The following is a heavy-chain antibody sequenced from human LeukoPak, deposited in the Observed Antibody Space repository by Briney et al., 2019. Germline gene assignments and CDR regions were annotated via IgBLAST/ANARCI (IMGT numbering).Heavy chain of an antibody. D-gene: IGHD2-2*01. CDR2: ISGSGGST. V-gene: IGHV3-23*01. J-gene: IGHJ2*01. CDR3: AKAGIVVVPAATLGYFDL. CDR1: GFTFSSYA. Sequence: GGSLRLSCAASGFTFSSYAMSWARQAPGKGLEWVSAISGSGGSTYYADSVKGRFTISRDNSKNTLYLQMNSRRAEDTAVYYCAKAGIVVVPAATLGYFDLWGRGTLVTVSS.